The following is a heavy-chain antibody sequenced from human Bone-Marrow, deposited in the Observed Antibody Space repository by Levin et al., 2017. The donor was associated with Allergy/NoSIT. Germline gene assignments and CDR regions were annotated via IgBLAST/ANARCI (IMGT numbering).Heavy chain of an antibody. J-gene: IGHJ4*02. CDR2: LTNSGDGT. V-gene: IGHV3-23*01. D-gene: IGHD6-19*01. Sequence: GGSLRLSCAASGFTFSSYSMGWVRQAPGKGLEWVSALTNSGDGTYYTDSVKGRFTISRDNSKNTLYLQMNSLRAADTAIYYCAKDSRRSSGWDYFDYWGQGTLVTVSS. CDR1: GFTFSSYS. CDR3: AKDSRRSSGWDYFDY.